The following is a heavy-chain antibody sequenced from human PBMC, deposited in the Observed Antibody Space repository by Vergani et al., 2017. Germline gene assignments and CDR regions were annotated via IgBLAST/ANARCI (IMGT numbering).Heavy chain of an antibody. J-gene: IGHJ4*02. Sequence: HVQLVPSGSELKTPGASVKVSCKASGYTFTSYAMNWVRQSHGQGLGWMGWINTNTGKPTSDQGYTGRFVFSLDTSVSTAYLQISCLKAEDTAVYYCAGDCCGLGSYFDYWGQGTLVTVSS. CDR3: AGDCCGLGSYFDY. D-gene: IGHD3/OR15-3a*01. CDR2: INTNTGKP. CDR1: GYTFTSYA. V-gene: IGHV7-4-1*02.